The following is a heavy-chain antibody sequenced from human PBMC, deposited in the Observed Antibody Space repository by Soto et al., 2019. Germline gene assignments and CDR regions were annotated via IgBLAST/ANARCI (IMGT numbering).Heavy chain of an antibody. CDR2: TYYRSKWYN. D-gene: IGHD3-10*01. J-gene: IGHJ6*02. CDR3: ARAGPDYYYYGLDV. Sequence: SQTLSLPCAVSGDSVSTNSAAWNWIRQSPSRGLEWLGRTYYRSKWYNDYAVSVKSRININADTSKNQISLQLNSVTPEDTAVYYCARAGPDYYYYGLDVWGQGTTVIVSS. V-gene: IGHV6-1*01. CDR1: GDSVSTNSAA.